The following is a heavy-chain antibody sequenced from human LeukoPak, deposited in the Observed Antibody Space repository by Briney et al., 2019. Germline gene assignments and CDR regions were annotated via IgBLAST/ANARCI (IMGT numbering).Heavy chain of an antibody. D-gene: IGHD2-21*02. V-gene: IGHV4-39*01. J-gene: IGHJ3*01. CDR1: GGSISGSNYY. CDR2: IYYSGST. Sequence: SETLSLTCTVSGGSISGSNYYWGWIRQPPGKGLEWLGSIYYSGSTYYNPSLKSRVTISVDTPKNQFSLKLSSVTAADTAVYYCARSPVVVTANHAFDVWGQGTMVTVSS. CDR3: ARSPVVVTANHAFDV.